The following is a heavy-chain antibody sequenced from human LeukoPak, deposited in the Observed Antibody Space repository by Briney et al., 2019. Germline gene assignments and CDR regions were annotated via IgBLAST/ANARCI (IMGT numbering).Heavy chain of an antibody. Sequence: GGSLRLSCAASGFTFSSYAMSWVRQAPGKGLEWVSAISGSGGSTYYADSVKGRFTISRDNSKNTLYLQVNSLRAEDTAVYYCAKDGWEPEGVVYFDYWGQGTLVTVSS. CDR2: ISGSGGST. V-gene: IGHV3-23*01. D-gene: IGHD1-26*01. CDR3: AKDGWEPEGVVYFDY. CDR1: GFTFSSYA. J-gene: IGHJ4*02.